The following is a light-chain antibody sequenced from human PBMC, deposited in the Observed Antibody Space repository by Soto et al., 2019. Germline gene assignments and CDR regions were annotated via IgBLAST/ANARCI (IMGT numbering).Light chain of an antibody. CDR1: SSNIGSNS. Sequence: QSVLTQPPSASGTPGQRVSISCSGSSSNIGSNSVTWYQQFLGKAPKLLIYGSNQRPSGVPDRFSGSKSGTSASLAISGLQSEDESDYYCAAWDDTLNGPVFGGGTQLIVL. CDR3: AAWDDTLNGPV. CDR2: GSN. V-gene: IGLV1-44*01. J-gene: IGLJ2*01.